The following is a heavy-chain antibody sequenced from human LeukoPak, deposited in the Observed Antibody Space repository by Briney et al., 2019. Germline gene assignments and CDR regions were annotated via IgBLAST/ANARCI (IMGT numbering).Heavy chain of an antibody. CDR3: ARDLNYDFWSGYYNDYYYYMDV. Sequence: GGSLRLSCAASGFTFSSYAMRWVRQAPGKGLEYVSAISSNGGSTYYANSVKGRFTISRDNSKNTLYLQMGSLRAEDMAVYYCARDLNYDFWSGYYNDYYYYMDVWGKGTTVTVSS. V-gene: IGHV3-64*01. J-gene: IGHJ6*03. CDR1: GFTFSSYA. CDR2: ISSNGGST. D-gene: IGHD3-3*01.